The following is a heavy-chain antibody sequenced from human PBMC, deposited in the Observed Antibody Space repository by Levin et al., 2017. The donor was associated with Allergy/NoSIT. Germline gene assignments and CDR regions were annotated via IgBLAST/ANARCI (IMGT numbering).Heavy chain of an antibody. J-gene: IGHJ4*02. CDR2: MKPKTGVT. V-gene: IGHV1-2*02. CDR1: GNTFSDSY. D-gene: IGHD3-22*01. CDR3: AKGTSGYSPLQI. Sequence: WASVKVSCKASGNTFSDSYIHWVRQSPGQGLEWMGWMKPKTGVTNFAQSFRGRVILTSDPSITTAFMDLSSLTSDDTAIYFCAKGTSGYSPLQIWGQGTVVTVSS.